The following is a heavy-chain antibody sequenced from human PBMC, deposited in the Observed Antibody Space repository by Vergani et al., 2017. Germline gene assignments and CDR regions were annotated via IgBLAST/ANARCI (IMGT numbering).Heavy chain of an antibody. D-gene: IGHD2-2*01. J-gene: IGHJ5*02. CDR1: GYTFTSYY. CDR3: ARYSRYCSSTSCYVGRDWFDP. Sequence: QVQLLQSVAELTKPGASVKVSCKASGYTFTSYYMHWVRQAPGQGLEWMGIINPSGGSTSYAQKFQGRVTMTRDTSTSTVYLELSSLRSEDTAVYYCARYSRYCSSTSCYVGRDWFDPWGQGTLVTVSS. CDR2: INPSGGST. V-gene: IGHV1-46*01.